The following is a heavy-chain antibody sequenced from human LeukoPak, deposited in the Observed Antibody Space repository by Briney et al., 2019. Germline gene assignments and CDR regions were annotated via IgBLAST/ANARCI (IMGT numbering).Heavy chain of an antibody. J-gene: IGHJ4*02. CDR1: GGSISSFY. Sequence: SSETLSLTCTVSGGSISSFYWNWIRQPPGKGLKWIGYIYYSGSTNYNPSLKSRVTISVDTSKNQFSLKLSSVTAADTAVYYCATDMSGRIDYWGQGTLVTVSS. CDR3: ATDMSGRIDY. D-gene: IGHD2-8*02. CDR2: IYYSGST. V-gene: IGHV4-59*01.